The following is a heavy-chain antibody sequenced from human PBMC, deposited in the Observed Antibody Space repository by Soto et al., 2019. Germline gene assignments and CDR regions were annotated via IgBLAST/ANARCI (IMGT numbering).Heavy chain of an antibody. Sequence: EVQVVESGGGLVQPGRSLRLSCAASGFTFDDYAMHWVRQAPGKGLEWVSGISWNSDSIGYADSVKGRFTISRDNAKNSLYLQMNSLRPEDTALYYCAKDTGGGWSYFAYWGKGTLVTVSS. CDR2: ISWNSDSI. V-gene: IGHV3-9*01. CDR3: AKDTGGGWSYFAY. D-gene: IGHD6-19*01. CDR1: GFTFDDYA. J-gene: IGHJ4*02.